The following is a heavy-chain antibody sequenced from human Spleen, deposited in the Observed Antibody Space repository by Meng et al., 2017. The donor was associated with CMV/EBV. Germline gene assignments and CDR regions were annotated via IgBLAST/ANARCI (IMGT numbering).Heavy chain of an antibody. D-gene: IGHD2-2*01. CDR2: IIPIFGIT. Sequence: AISWVRQGPGQGLKWMGGIIPIFGITNYAQKFQGRVTITADESTKTAYMELSSLTSEDTAVYYCVRGPDCGSGNCYRGFYYGMDVWGQGTMVTVSS. CDR1: A. J-gene: IGHJ6*02. CDR3: VRGPDCGSGNCYRGFYYGMDV. V-gene: IGHV1-69*01.